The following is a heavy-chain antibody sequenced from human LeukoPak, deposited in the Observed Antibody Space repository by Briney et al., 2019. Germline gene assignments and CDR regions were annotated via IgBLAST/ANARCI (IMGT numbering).Heavy chain of an antibody. Sequence: GGSLRLSCAASGYIFSDYYMSWIRQAPEKGLEWLSYISHSGSTIYYADSVKGRFTVSRDNAKNSLYLQMNNLRAEDTARYYCATYGSGSGTFFDSWGQGTLVTVSS. D-gene: IGHD3-10*01. CDR2: ISHSGSTI. V-gene: IGHV3-11*04. J-gene: IGHJ4*01. CDR1: GYIFSDYY. CDR3: ATYGSGSGTFFDS.